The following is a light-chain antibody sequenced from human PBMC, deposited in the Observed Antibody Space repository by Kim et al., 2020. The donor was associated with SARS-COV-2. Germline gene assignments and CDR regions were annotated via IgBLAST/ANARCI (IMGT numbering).Light chain of an antibody. CDR2: AAS. V-gene: IGKV1-39*01. Sequence: IPMTQSPSSLSASVGDRVTITCRASQSVSNYLHWYQHKPGKAPKLLIYAASSLRNGVPSRFSGSGSGTDITLTISSLQPEDFATYYWQQRKTNPYTCGKETNLEIK. CDR3: QQRKTNPYT. CDR1: QSVSNY. J-gene: IGKJ2*01.